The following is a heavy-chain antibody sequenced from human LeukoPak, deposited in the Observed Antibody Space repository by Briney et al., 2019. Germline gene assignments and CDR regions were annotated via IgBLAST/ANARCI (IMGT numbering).Heavy chain of an antibody. D-gene: IGHD5-12*01. CDR1: GYTLTELS. J-gene: IGHJ4*02. CDR2: FDPEDGET. V-gene: IGHV1-24*01. CDR3: ARDQYSGYDNFDY. Sequence: EASVKVSCKVSGYTLTELSMHWVRQAPGKGLEWMGGFDPEDGETIYAQKFQGRVTMTTDTSTSTAYMELRSLRSDDTAVYYCARDQYSGYDNFDYWGQGTLVTVSS.